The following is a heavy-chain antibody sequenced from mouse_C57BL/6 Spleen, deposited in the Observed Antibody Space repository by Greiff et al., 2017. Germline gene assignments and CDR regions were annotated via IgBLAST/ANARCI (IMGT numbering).Heavy chain of an antibody. CDR1: GFTFSDAW. V-gene: IGHV6-6*01. Sequence: EVQRVESGGGLVQPGGSMKLSCAASGFTFSDAWMDWVRQSPEKGLEWVAEIRNKANNHATYYAESVKGRFTISRDDSKSSVYLQMNSLRAEDTGIYYCTRLDWGGYFDYWGQGTTLTVSS. J-gene: IGHJ2*01. CDR3: TRLDWGGYFDY. CDR2: IRNKANNHAT. D-gene: IGHD4-1*01.